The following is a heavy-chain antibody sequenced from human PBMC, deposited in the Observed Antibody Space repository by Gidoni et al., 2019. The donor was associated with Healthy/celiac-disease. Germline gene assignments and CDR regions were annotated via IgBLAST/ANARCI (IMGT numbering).Heavy chain of an antibody. V-gene: IGHV3-23*01. CDR1: GFTFSSYA. Sequence: EVQLLESGGGLVQPGGSLRLSCAASGFTFSSYAMSWVRQAPGKGLEWVSAIRGSGGSTYYADSVKGRFTISRDKSKNKLYLQMNSLRAEDTAVYYCATDKVVGATYAYWGQGTLVTVSS. CDR3: ATDKVVGATYAY. J-gene: IGHJ4*02. D-gene: IGHD1-26*01. CDR2: IRGSGGST.